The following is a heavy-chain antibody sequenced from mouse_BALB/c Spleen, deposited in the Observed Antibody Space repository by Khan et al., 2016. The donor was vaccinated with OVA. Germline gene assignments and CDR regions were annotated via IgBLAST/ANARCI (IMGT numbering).Heavy chain of an antibody. V-gene: IGHV3-6*02. CDR2: IRYDGNS. D-gene: IGHD3-1*01. J-gene: IGHJ3*01. CDR3: ARVGSSGPAWFAY. Sequence: EVQLQESGPGLVKPSQSLSLTCSVTGYSITSGYFWNWIRQFPGNKLEWMGYIRYDGNSNYNPSLKNRISITRDTSKNQFFLMLNSVTPEDTSTYYCARVGSSGPAWFAYWGQGTLVTVSA. CDR1: GYSITSGYF.